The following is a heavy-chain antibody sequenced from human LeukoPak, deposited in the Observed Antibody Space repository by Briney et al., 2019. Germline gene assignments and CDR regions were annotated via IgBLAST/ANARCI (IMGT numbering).Heavy chain of an antibody. CDR2: INPNSGGT. J-gene: IGHJ4*02. CDR1: GDTFTGYY. Sequence: ASVKVSCKASGDTFTGYYMHWVRQAPGQGLEWMGWINPNSGGTNYAQKFQGRVTMTRDTSISTAYMELSRLRSDDTAVYYCARAQHLYYYDSSGYYYDYWGQGTLVTVSS. D-gene: IGHD3-22*01. V-gene: IGHV1-2*02. CDR3: ARAQHLYYYDSSGYYYDY.